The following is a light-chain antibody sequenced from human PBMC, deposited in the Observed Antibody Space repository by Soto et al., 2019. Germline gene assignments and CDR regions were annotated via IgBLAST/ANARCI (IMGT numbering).Light chain of an antibody. J-gene: IGLJ3*02. Sequence: QSALTQPPSASGSPGQSVTISCTGTSSDVGGYNYVAWYQQHPGKAPKFMIYEDNKRPSGVPDRFSGSKSGNTASLTVSGLHAEDAAYYYCSSDAGSNNGVFGGGTQLTVL. CDR1: SSDVGGYNY. CDR3: SSDAGSNNGV. CDR2: EDN. V-gene: IGLV2-8*01.